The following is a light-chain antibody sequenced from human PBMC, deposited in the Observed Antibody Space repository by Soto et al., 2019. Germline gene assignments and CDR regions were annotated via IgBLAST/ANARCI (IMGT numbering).Light chain of an antibody. J-gene: IGKJ2*01. V-gene: IGKV3-15*01. CDR3: QQYNGWPYT. CDR1: QSVSRN. Sequence: EIVMTQSPATLSVSPGERATLSCRASQSVSRNLAWYRQKPGQAPRLLIYGASTRATATPARFSGSGSGTEFTLTISSPQSEDFAVYYCQQYNGWPYTFGQGTKLEIK. CDR2: GAS.